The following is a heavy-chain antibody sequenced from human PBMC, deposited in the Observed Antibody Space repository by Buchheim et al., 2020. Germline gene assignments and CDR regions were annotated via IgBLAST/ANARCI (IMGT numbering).Heavy chain of an antibody. CDR1: GGSISSSSYY. CDR3: ARDRGGGYCSGGSCYKSNNWFDP. V-gene: IGHV4-39*07. J-gene: IGHJ5*02. CDR2: IYYSGST. Sequence: QLQLQESGPGLVKPSETLSLTCTVSGGSISSSSYYWGWIRQPPGKGLEWIGSIYYSGSTYYNPSLKSRVTISVDTSKNQFSLKLRSVTAADTAVYYCARDRGGGYCSGGSCYKSNNWFDPWGQGTL. D-gene: IGHD2-15*01.